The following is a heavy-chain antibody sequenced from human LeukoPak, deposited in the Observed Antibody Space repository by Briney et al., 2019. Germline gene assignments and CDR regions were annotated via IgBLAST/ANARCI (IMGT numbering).Heavy chain of an antibody. CDR3: AREHIWFGDLLDF. CDR1: GFTFSSYT. CDR2: ISSSSSYI. V-gene: IGHV3-21*01. Sequence: GGSLRLSCAASGFTFSSYTMNWVRQAPGKGLEWVSSISSSSSYIYYADSVKGRFTISRDNAKSSLYLQMSSLRAEDTAVYYCAREHIWFGDLLDFWGQGTLVTVCS. D-gene: IGHD3-10*01. J-gene: IGHJ4*02.